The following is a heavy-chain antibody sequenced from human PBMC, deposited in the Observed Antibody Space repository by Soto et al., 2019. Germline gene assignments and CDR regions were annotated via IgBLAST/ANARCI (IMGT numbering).Heavy chain of an antibody. J-gene: IGHJ5*02. CDR2: IYYSGTT. CDR1: GGSIRSYY. CDR3: ARAVETGGNWFDP. D-gene: IGHD1-1*01. Sequence: PSETLSLTCPVSGGSIRSYYWSWIRQPPGKGLEWIGHIYYSGTTNYNPSLKSRITMSVDTSKNQFSLKLSSVTAADTAVYYCARAVETGGNWFDPWGQGTLVTVSS. V-gene: IGHV4-59*01.